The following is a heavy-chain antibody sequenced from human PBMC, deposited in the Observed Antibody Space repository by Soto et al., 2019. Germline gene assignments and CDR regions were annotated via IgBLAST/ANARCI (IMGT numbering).Heavy chain of an antibody. CDR2: VYSSGTT. J-gene: IGHJ4*02. D-gene: IGHD2-21*01. V-gene: IGHV4-4*07. CDR3: ARDIASYAYGEGY. Sequence: PWETLSLTCTVSGGSINSYWWSWIRQPAGKGLEWIGRVYSSGTTDYNPSLNSRATMSVETSKNQFSLKLSSVTAADTAVYYCARDIASYAYGEGYWGQGIHVTVSS. CDR1: GGSINSYW.